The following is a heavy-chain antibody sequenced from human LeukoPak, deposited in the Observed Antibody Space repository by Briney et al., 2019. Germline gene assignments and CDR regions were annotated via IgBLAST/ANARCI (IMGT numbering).Heavy chain of an antibody. Sequence: PGGSLRLSCAASGFTFSSYGMNWVRQAPGKGLEWVSYISSSSSTIYYADSVRGRFTISRDNAKNSLYLQMNSLRAEDTVVYYCARDEPNYYYMDVWGKGTTVTVSS. J-gene: IGHJ6*03. CDR2: ISSSSSTI. CDR1: GFTFSSYG. CDR3: ARDEPNYYYMDV. V-gene: IGHV3-48*04.